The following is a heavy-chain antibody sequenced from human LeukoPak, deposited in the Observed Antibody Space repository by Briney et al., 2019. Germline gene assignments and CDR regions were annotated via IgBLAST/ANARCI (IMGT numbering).Heavy chain of an antibody. CDR1: GDSISSSSSY. CDR3: ARQGTSGWAYYFDF. J-gene: IGHJ4*02. CDR2: VYRSGST. Sequence: KPSETLSLTCDVSGDSISSSSSYWGWVRHVPGKGLEWIGSVYRSGSTYYNPSLRSRVTISVDTSKNQFTLNLTSVTAADTAVYHCARQGTSGWAYYFDFWGPGSLLTVSS. D-gene: IGHD6-19*01. V-gene: IGHV4-39*01.